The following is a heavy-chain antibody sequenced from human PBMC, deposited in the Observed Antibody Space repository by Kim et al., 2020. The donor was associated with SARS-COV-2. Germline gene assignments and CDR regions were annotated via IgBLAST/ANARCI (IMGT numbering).Heavy chain of an antibody. Sequence: GGSLRLSCTASGFTFGDYAMSWFRQAPGKGLEWVGFIRSKAYGGTTEYAASVKGRFTISRDDSKSIAYLQMNSLKTEDTAVYYCTRWFNYYGSGSYWHWGQGTLVTVSS. D-gene: IGHD3-10*01. CDR1: GFTFGDYA. CDR2: IRSKAYGGTT. J-gene: IGHJ4*02. V-gene: IGHV3-49*03. CDR3: TRWFNYYGSGSYWH.